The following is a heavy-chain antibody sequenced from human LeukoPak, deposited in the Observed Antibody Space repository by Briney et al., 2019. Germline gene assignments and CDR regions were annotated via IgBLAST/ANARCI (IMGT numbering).Heavy chain of an antibody. CDR1: GYTFTGYN. D-gene: IGHD1-26*01. Sequence: GASVKVSCKASGYTFTGYNMHWVRQAPGQGLEWMGWINPNSGGTNYAQKFQGRVTMTRDTSIRTAYMELSRLRSDDTAVYYCARAITLWELRRGFDSWGQGTLVTVSS. CDR3: ARAITLWELRRGFDS. V-gene: IGHV1-2*02. J-gene: IGHJ5*01. CDR2: INPNSGGT.